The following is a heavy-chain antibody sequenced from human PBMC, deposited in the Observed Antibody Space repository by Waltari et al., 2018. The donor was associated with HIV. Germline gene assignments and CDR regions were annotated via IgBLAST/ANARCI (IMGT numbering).Heavy chain of an antibody. CDR3: ATGVRYYGP. D-gene: IGHD3-10*01. Sequence: AESGGRLIQPGGSLGLSCTASIFSVSGKHVKWIRHTPGGSLEWVAVIYPDDTTHYADSVSGRFTISRAKSRTTVLLLMNGLFVDDTATYFCATGVRYYGPWGQGTRVTVSS. CDR1: IFSVSGKH. CDR2: IYPDDTT. V-gene: IGHV3-53*01. J-gene: IGHJ5*02.